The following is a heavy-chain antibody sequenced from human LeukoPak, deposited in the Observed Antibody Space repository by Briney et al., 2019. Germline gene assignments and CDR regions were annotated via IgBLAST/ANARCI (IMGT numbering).Heavy chain of an antibody. D-gene: IGHD3-16*02. J-gene: IGHJ4*02. Sequence: GGSLRLSCAASGFTFSSYAMSWVRQAPGKGLEWVSAISGSGGSTYYADSVKGRFTISRDNSKNTLYLQMNSLRAEDTAVYYCAKAGGDYYDYVWGSYRYGSYFDYWGQGTLVTVSS. CDR2: ISGSGGST. CDR1: GFTFSSYA. CDR3: AKAGGDYYDYVWGSYRYGSYFDY. V-gene: IGHV3-23*01.